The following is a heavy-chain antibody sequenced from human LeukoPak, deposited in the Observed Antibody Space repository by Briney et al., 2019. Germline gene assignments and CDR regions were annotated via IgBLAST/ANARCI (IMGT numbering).Heavy chain of an antibody. Sequence: GASVKVSCKASGYTFTSYGVSWVRQAPGQGLEWMGWISAYNGDTKYAQKFQGTVTMTTDTSTSTAFMELRSLRSDDTAVYYCARTMYYDILTGYYLAHYYFDYWGQGTLVTVSS. CDR1: GYTFTSYG. D-gene: IGHD3-9*01. CDR3: ARTMYYDILTGYYLAHYYFDY. CDR2: ISAYNGDT. V-gene: IGHV1-18*01. J-gene: IGHJ4*02.